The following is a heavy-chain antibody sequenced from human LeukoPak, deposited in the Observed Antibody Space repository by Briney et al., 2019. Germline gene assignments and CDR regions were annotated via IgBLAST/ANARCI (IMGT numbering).Heavy chain of an antibody. Sequence: ASVKVSCKASRYTFTGYYMHWVRQAPGQGLEWMGWINPNSGGTNYAQKFQGRVTMTRDTSISTAYMELSRLRSDDTAVYYCAREGSSGWYPDYWGQGTLVTVSS. CDR3: AREGSSGWYPDY. V-gene: IGHV1-2*02. CDR1: RYTFTGYY. CDR2: INPNSGGT. D-gene: IGHD6-19*01. J-gene: IGHJ4*02.